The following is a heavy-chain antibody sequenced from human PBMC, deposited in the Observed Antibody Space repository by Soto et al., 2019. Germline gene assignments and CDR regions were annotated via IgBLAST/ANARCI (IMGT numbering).Heavy chain of an antibody. Sequence: QVQLQESGPGLVKPSETLSLTCTVSGGSISSYYWSWIRQPPGKGLERIGYIYYSGSTNYNPSLKSRVTISVDTSKNQFSLKLNSMSAADTALYYCARHNYGSGSTYFDYWGQGTLVTVSS. D-gene: IGHD3-10*01. V-gene: IGHV4-59*08. J-gene: IGHJ4*02. CDR2: IYYSGST. CDR1: GGSISSYY. CDR3: ARHNYGSGSTYFDY.